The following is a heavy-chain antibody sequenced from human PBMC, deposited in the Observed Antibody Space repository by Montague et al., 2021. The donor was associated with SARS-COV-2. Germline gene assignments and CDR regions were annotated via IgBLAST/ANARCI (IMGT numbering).Heavy chain of an antibody. CDR2: IYYSGST. CDR1: GGSISSGGYY. V-gene: IGHV4-31*03. CDR3: ARAASDIVLMEYAIRAFDI. J-gene: IGHJ3*02. Sequence: TLSLTCTVSGGSISSGGYYWSWIRQHPGKGLEWIGYIYYSGSTYYNPSLKSRVTISVDTSKNQFSLKLSSVTAADTAVYYCARAASDIVLMEYAIRAFDIWGQGTMATVSS. D-gene: IGHD2-8*01.